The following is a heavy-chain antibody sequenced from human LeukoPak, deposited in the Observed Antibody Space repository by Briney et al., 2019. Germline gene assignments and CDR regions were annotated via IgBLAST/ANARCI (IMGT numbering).Heavy chain of an antibody. V-gene: IGHV3-30*03. Sequence: GGSLRLSCAASGFTFSNYGMHWVRQAPSKGLEWVAVISYDGSNKFYADSVKGRFTISRDNSKNTLYLQMNSLRAEDTAVYYCARGWELLDYWGQGTLVTVSS. D-gene: IGHD1-26*01. CDR1: GFTFSNYG. J-gene: IGHJ4*02. CDR2: ISYDGSNK. CDR3: ARGWELLDY.